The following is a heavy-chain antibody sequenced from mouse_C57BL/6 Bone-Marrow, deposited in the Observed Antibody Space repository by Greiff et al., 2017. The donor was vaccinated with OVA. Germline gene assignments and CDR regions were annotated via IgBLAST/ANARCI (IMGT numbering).Heavy chain of an antibody. D-gene: IGHD2-1*01. Sequence: QVQLQQSGAEVVRPGASVKLSCKTSGYIFTNYWIHWVKQRSGQGLEWIARIYPGTGNTYYNEIFKVKATLTADKSSSTAYMQFSSLKSEDSAVYFCVRGDYGNYVFDYWGQGTLVTVSA. V-gene: IGHV1-76*01. CDR2: IYPGTGNT. J-gene: IGHJ3*01. CDR1: GYIFTNYW. CDR3: VRGDYGNYVFDY.